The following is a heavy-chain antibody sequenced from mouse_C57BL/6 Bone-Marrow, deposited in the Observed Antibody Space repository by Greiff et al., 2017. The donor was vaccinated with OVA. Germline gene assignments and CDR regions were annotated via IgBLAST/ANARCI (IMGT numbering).Heavy chain of an antibody. V-gene: IGHV8-8*01. CDR1: GFSLSTFGMG. CDR3: ARIALPYYYGSSPWFAY. J-gene: IGHJ3*01. D-gene: IGHD1-1*01. CDR2: IWWDDDK. Sequence: QVTLKESGPGILQPSQTLSLTCSFSGFSLSTFGMGVGWIRQPSGKGLEWLAHIWWDDDKYYNPALKSRLTISKDTSKNQVFLKIANVDTADTATYYCARIALPYYYGSSPWFAYWGQGTLVTVSA.